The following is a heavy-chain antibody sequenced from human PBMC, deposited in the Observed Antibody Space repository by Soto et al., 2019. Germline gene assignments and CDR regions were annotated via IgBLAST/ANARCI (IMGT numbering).Heavy chain of an antibody. CDR2: ISYDGSNK. Sequence: QVQLVESGGGVVQPGRSLRLSCAASGFTFSSYGMHWVRQAPGKGLEWVAVISYDGSNKYYADSVKGRFTISRDNSKNTLYLQMNSLRAEDTAVYYCAEDWPSDYYDSSGLFDYWGQGTLVTVSS. CDR1: GFTFSSYG. V-gene: IGHV3-30*18. D-gene: IGHD3-22*01. J-gene: IGHJ4*02. CDR3: AEDWPSDYYDSSGLFDY.